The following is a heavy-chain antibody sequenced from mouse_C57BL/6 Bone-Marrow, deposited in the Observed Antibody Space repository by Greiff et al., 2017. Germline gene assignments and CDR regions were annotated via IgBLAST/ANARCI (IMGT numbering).Heavy chain of an antibody. D-gene: IGHD2-3*01. V-gene: IGHV1-50*01. CDR1: GYTFTSYW. Sequence: QVQLQQPGAELVKPGASVKLSCKASGYTFTSYWMQWVKRRPGQGLEWIGEIDPSDSYTNYNQKFKGKATLTVDTSSSTAYMQLSSLTSEDSAVYYCARWGDGYYNAMDYWGQGTSVTVSS. CDR3: ARWGDGYYNAMDY. CDR2: IDPSDSYT. J-gene: IGHJ4*01.